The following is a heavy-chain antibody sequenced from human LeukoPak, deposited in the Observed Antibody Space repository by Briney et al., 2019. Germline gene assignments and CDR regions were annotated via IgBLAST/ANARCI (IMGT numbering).Heavy chain of an antibody. CDR2: INSDGGST. CDR3: ARDRGSQYNSGWFAPIRTFDY. CDR1: GFTFSTYL. V-gene: IGHV3-74*01. J-gene: IGHJ4*02. D-gene: IGHD6-19*01. Sequence: GGSLRLSCAGSGFTFSTYLMHWGRQAPAKGLVWGSRINSDGGSTTYADSLKGRFTISIDNAKNTLYLQMNILRTEDTAVYYCARDRGSQYNSGWFAPIRTFDYWGQGTLVTVSS.